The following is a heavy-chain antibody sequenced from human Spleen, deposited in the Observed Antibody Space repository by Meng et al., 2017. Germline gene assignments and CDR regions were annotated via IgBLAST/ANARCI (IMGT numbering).Heavy chain of an antibody. CDR1: GDSISSGTYY. CDR3: ARERQRGLPYFDS. CDR2: IYTSQRT. V-gene: IGHV4-61*09. D-gene: IGHD3-10*01. Sequence: SETLSLTCTVSGDSISSGTYYWSWIRQAAGKGLEWIGHIYTSQRTNYNPSLKSRITISIDTSKNQFYLELNSVTAADAAVYYCARERQRGLPYFDSWGQGALVTVSS. J-gene: IGHJ4*02.